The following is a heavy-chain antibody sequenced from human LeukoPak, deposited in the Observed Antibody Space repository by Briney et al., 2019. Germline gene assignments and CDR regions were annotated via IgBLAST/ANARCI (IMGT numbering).Heavy chain of an antibody. Sequence: SVKVSCKASGGTFSSYAISWVRQAPGQGLEWMGGIIPIFGTANYAQKFQGRVTITADESTSTAYMELSSLRSKDTAVYYCARVKPEGYSYGIPQYYFDYWGQGTLVTVSS. J-gene: IGHJ4*02. D-gene: IGHD5-18*01. CDR3: ARVKPEGYSYGIPQYYFDY. CDR1: GGTFSSYA. V-gene: IGHV1-69*13. CDR2: IIPIFGTA.